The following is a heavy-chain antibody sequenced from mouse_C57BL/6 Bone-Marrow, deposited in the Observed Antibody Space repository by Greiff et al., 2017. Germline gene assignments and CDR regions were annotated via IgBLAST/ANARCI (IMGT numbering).Heavy chain of an antibody. CDR1: GFTFSDYG. D-gene: IGHD1-1*01. V-gene: IGHV5-17*01. CDR3: ARGTTVVADY. CDR2: ISSGSSTI. Sequence: EVKVVESGGGLVKPGGSLKLSCAASGFTFSDYGMHWVRQAPEKGLEWVAYISSGSSTIYYADTVKGRFTISRDNAKNTLFLQMTSLRSEDTAMYYCARGTTVVADYGSQGTTLAVAS. J-gene: IGHJ2*01.